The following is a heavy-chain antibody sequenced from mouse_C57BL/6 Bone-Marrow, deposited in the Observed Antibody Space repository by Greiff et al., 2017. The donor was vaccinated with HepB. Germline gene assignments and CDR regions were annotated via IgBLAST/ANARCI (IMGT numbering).Heavy chain of an antibody. D-gene: IGHD3-2*02. V-gene: IGHV1-64*01. J-gene: IGHJ4*01. Sequence: QVQLQQPGAELVKPGASVKLSCKASGYTFTSYWMHWVKQRPGQGLEWIGMIHPNSGSTNYNEKFKSKATLTVDKSSSTAYMQLSSLTSEDSAVYYCARTAQATSYYAMDYWGQGTSVTVSS. CDR2: IHPNSGST. CDR1: GYTFTSYW. CDR3: ARTAQATSYYAMDY.